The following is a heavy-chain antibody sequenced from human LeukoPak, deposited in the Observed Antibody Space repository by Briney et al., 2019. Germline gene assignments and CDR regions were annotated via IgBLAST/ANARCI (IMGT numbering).Heavy chain of an antibody. V-gene: IGHV7-4-1*02. CDR1: GYTFTSYA. J-gene: IGHJ3*02. CDR2: INTNTGNP. CDR3: ARDIFLLDTMIVVIDAFDI. D-gene: IGHD3-22*01. Sequence: GASVKASCKASGYTFTSYAMNWVRQAPGQGLEWMGWINTNTGNPTYAQGFTGRFVFSLDTSVSTAYLQISSLKAEDTAVYYCARDIFLLDTMIVVIDAFDIWGQGTMVTVSS.